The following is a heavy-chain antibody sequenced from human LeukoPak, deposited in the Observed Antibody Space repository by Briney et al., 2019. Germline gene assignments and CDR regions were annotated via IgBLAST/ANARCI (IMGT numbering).Heavy chain of an antibody. CDR1: GGSFSGYY. Sequence: SETLSLTCAVYGGSFSGYYWSWIRQSPGKGLEWIGEINHGGGTNYNPTLRSRVTISVDTSKNQFSLKLSSVTAADTAVYYRARGGGYCSGGSCGPLNWFDPWGQGTLVTVSS. D-gene: IGHD2-15*01. CDR3: ARGGGYCSGGSCGPLNWFDP. CDR2: INHGGGT. J-gene: IGHJ5*02. V-gene: IGHV4-34*01.